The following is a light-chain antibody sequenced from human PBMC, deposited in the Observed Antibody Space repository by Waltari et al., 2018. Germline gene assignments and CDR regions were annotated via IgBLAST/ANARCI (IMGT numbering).Light chain of an antibody. J-gene: IGLJ1*01. CDR3: NSRDSSGNHYV. V-gene: IGLV3-19*01. CDR2: GKN. CDR1: SLRSYY. Sequence: SSELTQDPAVSVALGQTVRITCQGDSLRSYYAGWYQQKPGQAPVLVIYGKNNRPSGIPDRFSGSSSGNTASLTITGAQAEDEADYYCNSRDSSGNHYVFGTGTKVTVL.